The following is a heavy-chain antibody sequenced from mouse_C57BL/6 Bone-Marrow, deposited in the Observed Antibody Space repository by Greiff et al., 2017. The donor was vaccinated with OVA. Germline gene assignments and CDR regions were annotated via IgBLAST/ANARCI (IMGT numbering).Heavy chain of an antibody. Sequence: QVQLKESGAELVRPGASVKISCKASGYAFSSYWMNWVKQRPGKGLEWIGKIYPGDGDTNYNAKFKGKATLTADKSSSTAYMQLSSLTSEDSAVYFCAAYYIAWFAYWGQGTLVTVSA. CDR2: IYPGDGDT. D-gene: IGHD2-12*01. J-gene: IGHJ3*01. CDR3: AAYYIAWFAY. CDR1: GYAFSSYW. V-gene: IGHV1-80*01.